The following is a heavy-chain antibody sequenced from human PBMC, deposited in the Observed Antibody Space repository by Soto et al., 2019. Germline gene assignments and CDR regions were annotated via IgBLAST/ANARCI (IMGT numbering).Heavy chain of an antibody. CDR1: GGTFSSLA. J-gene: IGHJ4*02. CDR2: LVPVFGTA. V-gene: IGHV1-69*06. CDR3: ARSPGVFDY. D-gene: IGHD3-10*01. Sequence: QVQLVQSGAEVKKPGSSVNVSCKASGGTFSSLAISWVRQAPGQGLEWMGGLVPVFGTANYAQKFQDRVTITADKSTSTCYMELSSLRSEDTAVYYCARSPGVFDYWGQGTLVTVSS.